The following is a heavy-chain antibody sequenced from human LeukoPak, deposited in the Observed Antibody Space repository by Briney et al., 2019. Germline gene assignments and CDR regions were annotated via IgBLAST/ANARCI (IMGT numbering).Heavy chain of an antibody. CDR1: GGSISRSSYF. Sequence: SEALSLTCTVSGGSISRSSYFWGWIRQPPGKGLEWIGSFYYSGSTYYNPSLKSRVTISVDTSKNQFSLKLSSVTAADTAVYFCARDYGDHAFDCWGQGTLVTVSS. CDR3: ARDYGDHAFDC. J-gene: IGHJ4*02. V-gene: IGHV4-39*02. CDR2: FYYSGST. D-gene: IGHD4-17*01.